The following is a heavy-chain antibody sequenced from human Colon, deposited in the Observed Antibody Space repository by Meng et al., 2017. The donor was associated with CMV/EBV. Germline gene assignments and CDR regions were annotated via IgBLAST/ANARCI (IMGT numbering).Heavy chain of an antibody. CDR3: AREVPGGAATLDL. V-gene: IGHV3-7*01. CDR2: IEHDGSDI. D-gene: IGHD1-26*01. CDR1: GFTLRSYW. Sequence: GESLKISCAASGFTLRSYWMSWVRQAPGKGLEWVANIEHDGSDIYYRDSVKGRFTTSRDNAKNSLYLQINRLRAEDTALYYCAREVPGGAATLDLWGRGTLVTVSS. J-gene: IGHJ5*02.